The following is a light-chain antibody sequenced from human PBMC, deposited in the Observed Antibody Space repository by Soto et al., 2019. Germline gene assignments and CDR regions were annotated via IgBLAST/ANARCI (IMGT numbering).Light chain of an antibody. CDR1: SSDVGGYNY. V-gene: IGLV2-11*01. CDR2: DVS. CDR3: CSYAGSYTAL. Sequence: QSVLTQPRSGSGSPGQSVTISCTRTSSDVGGYNYVSWYQQHPGKSPKLMIYDVSTWPSAVPDRFSGSKSGNTAYLTISGLQAEDEADYYCCSYAGSYTALFRGGTTVTVL. J-gene: IGLJ2*01.